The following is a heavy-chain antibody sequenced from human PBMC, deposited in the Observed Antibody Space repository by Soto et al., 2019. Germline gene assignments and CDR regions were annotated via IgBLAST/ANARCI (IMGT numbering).Heavy chain of an antibody. D-gene: IGHD2-2*01. CDR1: GFTFSSYG. CDR3: AKRGDIVLGDWFDP. CDR2: ISYDGSNK. J-gene: IGHJ5*02. Sequence: QVQLVESGGGVVQPGRSLRLSCAASGFTFSSYGMHWVRQAPGKGLEWVAVISYDGSNKYYADSVKGRFTISRDNSKNTLYLQMNRLRAEDTAVYYCAKRGDIVLGDWFDPWGQGTLVTVSS. V-gene: IGHV3-30*18.